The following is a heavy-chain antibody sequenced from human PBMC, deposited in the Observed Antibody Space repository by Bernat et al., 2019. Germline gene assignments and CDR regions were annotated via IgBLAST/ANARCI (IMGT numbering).Heavy chain of an antibody. CDR1: GFTFGDYA. Sequence: EVQLVESGGGLVQPGRSLRLSCTTSGFTFGDYAMNWVRQAPGKGLEWVGFIRSKPYGETTEYAASLEGTFTISRDNSKSIAYLHMTSLKTEDTAVYFCTRAFNMGCTRTNCHYYFDSWGQGTLVTVSS. CDR3: TRAFNMGCTRTNCHYYFDS. D-gene: IGHD2-2*01. V-gene: IGHV3-49*04. CDR2: IRSKPYGETT. J-gene: IGHJ4*02.